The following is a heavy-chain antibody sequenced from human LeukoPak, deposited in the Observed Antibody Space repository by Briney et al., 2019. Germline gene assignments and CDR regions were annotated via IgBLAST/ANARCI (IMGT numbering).Heavy chain of an antibody. CDR1: GGSVSSGSYY. Sequence: PSETLSLTCTVSGGSVSSGSYYWSWIRQPPGKGLEWIGYIYYSGSTNYNPSLKSRVTISVDTSKNQFSLKLSSVTAADTAVYYCARVGNWFDPWGQGTLITVSS. J-gene: IGHJ5*02. CDR2: IYYSGST. CDR3: ARVGNWFDP. V-gene: IGHV4-61*01.